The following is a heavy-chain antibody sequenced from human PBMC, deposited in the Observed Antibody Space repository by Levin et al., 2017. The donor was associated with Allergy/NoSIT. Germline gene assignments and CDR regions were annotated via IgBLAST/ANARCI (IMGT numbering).Heavy chain of an antibody. D-gene: IGHD5-18*01. CDR1: GFTFSSYA. CDR2: ISGSGGST. CDR3: AKDREYSYGFLNDAFDI. V-gene: IGHV3-23*01. J-gene: IGHJ3*02. Sequence: GESLKISCAASGFTFSSYAMSWVRQAPGKGLEWVSVISGSGGSTYYADSVKGRFTISRDNSKNTLYLQMNSLRAEDTAVYYCAKDREYSYGFLNDAFDIWGQGTMVTVSS.